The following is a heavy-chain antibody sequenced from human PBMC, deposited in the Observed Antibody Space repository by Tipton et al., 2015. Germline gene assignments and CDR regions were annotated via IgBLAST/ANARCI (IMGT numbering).Heavy chain of an antibody. V-gene: IGHV3-53*01. Sequence: SLRLSCVGSGFTFKNAWMTWVRQAPGQGLEWVSFISTEGTTIYADSVKGRFTISRDNGGSSLFLQMNALRVEDTAVYYCVLTTIYYFDFWGQGTLVTVSS. CDR3: VLTTIYYFDF. D-gene: IGHD3-9*01. CDR2: ISTEGTT. CDR1: GFTFKNAW. J-gene: IGHJ4*02.